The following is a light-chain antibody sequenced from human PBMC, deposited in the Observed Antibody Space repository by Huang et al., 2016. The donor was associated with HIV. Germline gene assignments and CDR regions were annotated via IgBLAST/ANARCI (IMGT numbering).Light chain of an antibody. V-gene: IGKV1-39*01. J-gene: IGKJ3*01. CDR2: ATS. CDR3: QQSYSAPFT. Sequence: IQLTQSPSSLSASLGDRVTITCRTSQRISSYLNWYQQNPGKAPKLLIYATSNLHSEIPSRFSGSGSGTDFTLTISSLQPEDFATYYCQQSYSAPFTFGPGTKVDIQ. CDR1: QRISSY.